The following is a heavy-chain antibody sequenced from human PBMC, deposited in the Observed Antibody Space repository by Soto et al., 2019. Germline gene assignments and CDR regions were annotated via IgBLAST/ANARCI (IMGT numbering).Heavy chain of an antibody. J-gene: IGHJ6*03. CDR3: ARDRTIAGESYYYYYYMDV. Sequence: AASVQVSCKASRGTFSSDAISWVRQAPGQGLEWMGGIIPIFGTANYAQKFQGRVTITADESTSTAYMELSSLRSEDTAVYYCARDRTIAGESYYYYYYMDVWGKGTTVTVSS. V-gene: IGHV1-69*13. CDR2: IIPIFGTA. D-gene: IGHD6-13*01. CDR1: RGTFSSDA.